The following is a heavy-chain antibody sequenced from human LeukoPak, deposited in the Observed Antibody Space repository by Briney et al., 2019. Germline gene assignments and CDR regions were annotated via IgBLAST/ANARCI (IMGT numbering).Heavy chain of an antibody. V-gene: IGHV4-39*01. CDR1: GGSISSSSYY. CDR2: IYYSGST. CDR3: ARQGRRYGSGSYYRT. J-gene: IGHJ5*02. Sequence: PSETLSLTCTVSGGSISSSSYYWGWIRQPPGKGLEWIGSIYYSGSTYYNPSLKSRVTISVDTSKNQFSLKLSSVTAADTAVYYCARQGRRYGSGSYYRTWGQGTLVTVSS. D-gene: IGHD3-10*01.